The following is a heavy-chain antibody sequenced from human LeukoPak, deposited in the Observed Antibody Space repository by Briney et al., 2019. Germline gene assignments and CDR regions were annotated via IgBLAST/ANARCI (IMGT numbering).Heavy chain of an antibody. V-gene: IGHV1-18*01. Sequence: ASVKVSCKASGYTFTSYGISWVRQAPGQGLEWMGWISAYNGNTNYAQKLQGRVTMTTDTSTSTAYMELRSLRSDDTAVYYCAREGDYDILTGSRHYYYGMDVWGQGTTVTVSS. J-gene: IGHJ6*02. CDR2: ISAYNGNT. CDR3: AREGDYDILTGSRHYYYGMDV. D-gene: IGHD3-9*01. CDR1: GYTFTSYG.